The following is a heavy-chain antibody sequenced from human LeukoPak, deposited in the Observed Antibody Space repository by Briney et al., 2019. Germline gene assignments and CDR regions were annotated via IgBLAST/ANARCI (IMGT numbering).Heavy chain of an antibody. CDR3: AKITTN. CDR2: ISGSGGSS. V-gene: IGHV3-23*01. CDR1: GFTFSSSS. J-gene: IGHJ4*02. D-gene: IGHD1-1*01. Sequence: AGGSLRLSCAASGFTFSSSSMSWVRQAPGKGLEWVSTISGSGGSSYYADSVKGRFTISRDGSKNTLYLQMHSLRAEDTAVYYCAKITTNWGKGTLVTVSS.